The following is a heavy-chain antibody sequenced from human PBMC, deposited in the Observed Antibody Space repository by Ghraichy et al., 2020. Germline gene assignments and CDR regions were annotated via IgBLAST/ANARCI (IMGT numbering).Heavy chain of an antibody. CDR2: IRPDEGER. V-gene: IGHV3-7*03. CDR3: GRDGVSAAVDY. Sequence: LSLTCAASGFTFTNYWMSWVRQAPGKGLEWVANIRPDEGERYYVDSVKGRFTISRDNANYSVYLQMNSLRAEDAAIYYCGRDGVSAAVDYWGQGTLVTVSS. CDR1: GFTFTNYW. J-gene: IGHJ4*02. D-gene: IGHD6-13*01.